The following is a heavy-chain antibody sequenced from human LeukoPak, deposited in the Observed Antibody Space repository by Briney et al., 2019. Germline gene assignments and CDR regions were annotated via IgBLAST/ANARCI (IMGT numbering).Heavy chain of an antibody. CDR1: GFTFSSYS. V-gene: IGHV3-48*01. Sequence: GGSLRLSCAASGFTFSSYSMNWVRQAPGKGLEWVSYISSSSSTIYYADSVKGRFTISRDNAKNSLYLQMNSPRAEDTAVYYCAKDTTGDGLDYWGQGTLVTVSS. CDR2: ISSSSSTI. J-gene: IGHJ4*02. CDR3: AKDTTGDGLDY. D-gene: IGHD1-1*01.